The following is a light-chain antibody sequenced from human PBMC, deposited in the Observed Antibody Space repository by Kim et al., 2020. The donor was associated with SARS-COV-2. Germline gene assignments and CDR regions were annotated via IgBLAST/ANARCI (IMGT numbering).Light chain of an antibody. Sequence: IQMTQSPSSLSASVGDRVTITCRASQSISSYLNWYQQKPGKAPKLLIYAASSLQSGVPSRFSGSGSGTDITLTISSLQPEDFATYYCQQSYSTPRTFGQGTKVDIK. CDR1: QSISSY. J-gene: IGKJ1*01. CDR2: AAS. V-gene: IGKV1-39*01. CDR3: QQSYSTPRT.